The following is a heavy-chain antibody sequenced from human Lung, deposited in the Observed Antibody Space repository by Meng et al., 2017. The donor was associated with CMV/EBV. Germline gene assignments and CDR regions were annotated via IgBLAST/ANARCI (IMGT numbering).Heavy chain of an antibody. CDR1: EFSFSTYG. CDR3: ARIPVAGSWYFDL. CDR2: ISSSSYI. Sequence: CAASEFSFSTYGMTWVRQVPGKGLEWVSSISSSSYIYYADSVKGRFAISRDNAKNSLFLLMDSLRAEDTAVYYCARIPVAGSWYFDLWGRGTLVTVSS. J-gene: IGHJ2*01. D-gene: IGHD6-13*01. V-gene: IGHV3-21*01.